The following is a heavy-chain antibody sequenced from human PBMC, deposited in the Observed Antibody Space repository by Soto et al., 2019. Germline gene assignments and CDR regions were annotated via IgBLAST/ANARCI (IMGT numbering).Heavy chain of an antibody. CDR1: GFTFITYG. CDR2: IWYDGSNK. J-gene: IGHJ4*02. D-gene: IGHD5-18*01. CDR3: ARSPAGYSYGYGADC. V-gene: IGHV3-33*01. Sequence: GGSLRLSCAASGFTFITYGMHWVRQAPGKGLEWVAVIWYDGSNKYYVDSVKGRFTISRDNSKNTLYLQMNSLRAEDTAVYYCARSPAGYSYGYGADCWGQGTLVTVSS.